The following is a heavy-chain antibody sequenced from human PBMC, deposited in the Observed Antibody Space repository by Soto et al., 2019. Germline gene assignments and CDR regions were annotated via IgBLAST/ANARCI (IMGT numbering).Heavy chain of an antibody. D-gene: IGHD3-22*01. CDR1: GFTFSSHG. J-gene: IGHJ4*02. CDR3: AKDFGGEDDDSSGYYRFDY. Sequence: GGSLRLSCAASGFTFSSHGMSWVRQAPGKGLEWVAGPSGSGGTTYYADSVKGRFTISRDNSKNTLYLQMNSLRAEDTAVYYCAKDFGGEDDDSSGYYRFDYWGQGTLVPISS. CDR2: PSGSGGTT. V-gene: IGHV3-23*01.